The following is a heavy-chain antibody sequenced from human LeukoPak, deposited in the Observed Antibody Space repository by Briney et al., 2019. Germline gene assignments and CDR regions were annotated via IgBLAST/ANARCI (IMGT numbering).Heavy chain of an antibody. J-gene: IGHJ4*02. V-gene: IGHV3-66*01. Sequence: GGSLRLSCAASGFTVSSNYVSWVRQAPGKGLEWVSVIYSGGSTYYADFVKGRFTISRDNSKNTLYLQMNSLRAEDTAVYCCAKDRDIVVVPAAMAPFDYWGQGTLVTVSS. CDR3: AKDRDIVVVPAAMAPFDY. CDR2: IYSGGST. D-gene: IGHD2-2*01. CDR1: GFTVSSNY.